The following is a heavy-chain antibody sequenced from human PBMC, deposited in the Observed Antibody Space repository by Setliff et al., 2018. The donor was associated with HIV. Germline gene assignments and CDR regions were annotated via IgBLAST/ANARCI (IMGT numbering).Heavy chain of an antibody. CDR2: VYSRGNT. Sequence: PSETLSLTCDVSGDSFTTTSHSWAWLRQPAGRGLEWVGHVYSRGNTDYNPSLASRVSILMSTSEIQFSLTLTSVSAADTAKYYCARGRLMGSSGLFFDFWGQGILVTVSS. CDR1: GDSFTTTSHS. V-gene: IGHV4-61*09. J-gene: IGHJ4*02. CDR3: ARGRLMGSSGLFFDF. D-gene: IGHD2-21*01.